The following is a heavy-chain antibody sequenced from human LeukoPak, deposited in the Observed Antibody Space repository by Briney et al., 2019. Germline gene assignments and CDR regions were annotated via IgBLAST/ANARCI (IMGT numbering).Heavy chain of an antibody. J-gene: IGHJ4*02. CDR1: GGSISSGGYY. CDR3: ARQVVAGTDDDY. CDR2: IYYSGST. D-gene: IGHD2-15*01. V-gene: IGHV4-39*07. Sequence: SETLSLTCTVSGGSISSGGYYWSWIRQPPGKGLEWIGSIYYSGSTYYNPSLKSRVTISVDTSKNQFSLKLSSVTAADTAVYYCARQVVAGTDDDYWGQGTLVTVSS.